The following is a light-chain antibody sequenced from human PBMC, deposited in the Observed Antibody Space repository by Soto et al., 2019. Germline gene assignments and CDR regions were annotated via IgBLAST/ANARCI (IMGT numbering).Light chain of an antibody. CDR1: QGIRHY. J-gene: IGKJ1*01. CDR3: QNFASAPQT. Sequence: DIQITQTPYSLSASVGDRVTITCRASQGIRHYLAWYQQKPGKVPKLLIYEASNLQSGVPSRFRGGGSGTEFTLTISSLQPEDVAPYYCQNFASAPQTFGQGTNEDI. V-gene: IGKV1-27*01. CDR2: EAS.